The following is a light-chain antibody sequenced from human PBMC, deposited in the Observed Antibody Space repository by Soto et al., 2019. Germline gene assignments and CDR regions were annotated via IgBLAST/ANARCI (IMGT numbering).Light chain of an antibody. CDR1: SSDVGAYQY. J-gene: IGLJ3*02. CDR3: SSYTTTTAWV. CDR2: EVS. V-gene: IGLV2-14*01. Sequence: QSALTQTASVSGSPGQSITISCTGSSSDVGAYQYVSWFQQHPGKAPKLIIYEVSNRPSGVSDRFSGSKSGNTASLTISGLQAEDEADYHCSSYTTTTAWVFGGGTKVTVL.